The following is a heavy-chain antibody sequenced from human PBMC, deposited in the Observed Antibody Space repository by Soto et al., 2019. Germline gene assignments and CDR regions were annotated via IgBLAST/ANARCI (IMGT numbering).Heavy chain of an antibody. J-gene: IGHJ5*02. V-gene: IGHV3-48*03. D-gene: IGHD1-26*01. Sequence: GSLRLSCAASGFILSSYEVNWVRQAPGKGLEWVSYISSTGSIIYYADSVKGLFTISRDNANNSLYLQLNSLRAEDTAVYYCARDRGTHSGSYSFWFDPWGQGTLVTVSS. CDR1: GFILSSYE. CDR3: ARDRGTHSGSYSFWFDP. CDR2: ISSTGSII.